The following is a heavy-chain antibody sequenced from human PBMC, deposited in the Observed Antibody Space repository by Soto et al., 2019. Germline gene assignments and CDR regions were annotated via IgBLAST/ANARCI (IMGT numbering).Heavy chain of an antibody. CDR2: IYSGGST. J-gene: IGHJ5*02. V-gene: IGHV3-53*01. CDR3: ARARGSGWYLRWFDP. CDR1: GFTVSSNY. Sequence: EVQLVESGGGLIQPGGSLRLSCAASGFTVSSNYMSWVRQAPGKGLEWVSVIYSGGSTYYADSVKGRFTISRDNSKNTLYLQMNSLRAEDTAVYYCARARGSGWYLRWFDPWGQGTLVTVSS. D-gene: IGHD6-19*01.